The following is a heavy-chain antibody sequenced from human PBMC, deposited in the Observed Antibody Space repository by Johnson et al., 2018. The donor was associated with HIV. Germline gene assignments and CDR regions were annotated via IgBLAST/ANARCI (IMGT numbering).Heavy chain of an antibody. Sequence: QVQLVESGGGVVRPGRSLRLSCAASGFTFNTYAMHWVRQAPGRGLEWVAVISYDGSNKFYADFVKGRFTISRDNSKNTLYLQIDSLRAEDTSVYYCAKEGITMEVDIWGQGTMVTVSS. CDR2: ISYDGSNK. J-gene: IGHJ3*02. CDR3: AKEGITMEVDI. CDR1: GFTFNTYA. D-gene: IGHD3-10*01. V-gene: IGHV3-30*04.